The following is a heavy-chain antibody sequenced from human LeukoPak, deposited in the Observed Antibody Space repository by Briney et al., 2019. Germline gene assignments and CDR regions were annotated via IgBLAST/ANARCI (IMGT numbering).Heavy chain of an antibody. CDR2: INPNSGGT. D-gene: IGHD3-3*01. V-gene: IGHV1-2*02. J-gene: IGHJ6*02. CDR1: GYTFTGYY. Sequence: ASVKVSCKASGYTFTGYYIHWVRQAPGQGLEWMGWINPNSGGTNYAQKFQGRVTMTRDTSISTAYMELSRLRSDGTAVYYCARDRGDFWSGYSFGYYYYYGMDVWGQGTTVTVSS. CDR3: ARDRGDFWSGYSFGYYYYYGMDV.